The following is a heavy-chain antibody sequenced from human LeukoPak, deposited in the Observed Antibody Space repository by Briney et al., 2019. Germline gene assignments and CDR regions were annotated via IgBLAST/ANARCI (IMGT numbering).Heavy chain of an antibody. CDR3: AKHALGYFDWLLQFGLDY. CDR2: ISGSGGST. Sequence: GGSLRLSCAASGFTFSSYAMSWVRQAPGKGLEWVSAISGSGGSTYYADSVKGRFTISRDNSKNTLYLQMNSLRAEDTAVYYCAKHALGYFDWLLQFGLDYWGQRTLVTVSS. J-gene: IGHJ4*02. CDR1: GFTFSSYA. V-gene: IGHV3-23*01. D-gene: IGHD3-9*01.